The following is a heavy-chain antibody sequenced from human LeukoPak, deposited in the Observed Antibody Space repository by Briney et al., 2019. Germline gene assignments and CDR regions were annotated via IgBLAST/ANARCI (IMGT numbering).Heavy chain of an antibody. CDR2: IYYSGST. J-gene: IGHJ5*02. Sequence: SETLSLTCTVSGGSISSYYWSWIRQPPGKGLEWIGYIYYSGSTNYNPSLKSRVTISVDTSKNQFSLKLSSVTAADTAVYYYARAKWGARFGELFSGNWFDPWGQGTLVTVSS. V-gene: IGHV4-59*01. CDR3: ARAKWGARFGELFSGNWFDP. D-gene: IGHD3-10*01. CDR1: GGSISSYY.